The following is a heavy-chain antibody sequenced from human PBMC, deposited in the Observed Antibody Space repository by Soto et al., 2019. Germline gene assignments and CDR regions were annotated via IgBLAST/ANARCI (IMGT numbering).Heavy chain of an antibody. CDR2: TSAYNGNT. J-gene: IGHJ5*02. V-gene: IGHV1-18*01. CDR1: GYTFTSYG. CDR3: VQTDDDGDYGWFAP. D-gene: IGHD4-17*01. Sequence: QVQLGQSGAEVKNPGASVKVSCKASGYTFTSYGISWVRQAPGKGLEWMGWTSAYNGNTNYAQKLQGRVTMTKGTSTVAAYMELSNLSYDDTAVYYCVQTDDDGDYGWFAPWGQGTLFTFSS.